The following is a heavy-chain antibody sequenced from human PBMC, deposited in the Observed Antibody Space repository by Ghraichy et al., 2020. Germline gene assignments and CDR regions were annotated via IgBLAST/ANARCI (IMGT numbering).Heavy chain of an antibody. CDR1: GFTFSSYM. D-gene: IGHD1-26*01. CDR2: IDTDNRFT. J-gene: IGHJ4*02. V-gene: IGHV3-74*01. CDR3: ARDIQWEFYDY. Sequence: GGSPRLSCVASGFTFSSYMMHWVRQAPGKGLVWVSRIDTDNRFTTYADSVKGRFTVSRDNAKNTLYLQMNSLRAEDTAVYYCARDIQWEFYDYWGQGTLVTVSS.